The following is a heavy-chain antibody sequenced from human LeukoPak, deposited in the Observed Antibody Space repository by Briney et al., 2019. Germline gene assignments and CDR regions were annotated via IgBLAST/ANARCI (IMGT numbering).Heavy chain of an antibody. J-gene: IGHJ4*02. Sequence: GGTLRPSCAASGFTFSSYAMSWVRQAPGKGLEWVSSISSSSSYIYYADSVKGRFTISRDNAKNSLYLQMNSLRAEDTAVYYCARDRIQLWPSDYWGQGTLVTVSS. CDR1: GFTFSSYA. D-gene: IGHD5-18*01. CDR3: ARDRIQLWPSDY. V-gene: IGHV3-21*01. CDR2: ISSSSSYI.